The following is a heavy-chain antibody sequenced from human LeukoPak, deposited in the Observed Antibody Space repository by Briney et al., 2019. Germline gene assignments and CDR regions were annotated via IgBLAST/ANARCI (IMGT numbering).Heavy chain of an antibody. CDR2: IYSAGST. Sequence: GGSLRLSCTVSGFTVSSNSMSWVRQAPGKGLEWVSFIYSAGSTHYSDSVKGRFTISIDNSKNTLYLQMNSLRAEDTAVYYCAKDIKTMIVVVTGLMAFDIWGQGTMVTVSS. J-gene: IGHJ3*02. D-gene: IGHD3-22*01. CDR1: GFTVSSNS. CDR3: AKDIKTMIVVVTGLMAFDI. V-gene: IGHV3-53*01.